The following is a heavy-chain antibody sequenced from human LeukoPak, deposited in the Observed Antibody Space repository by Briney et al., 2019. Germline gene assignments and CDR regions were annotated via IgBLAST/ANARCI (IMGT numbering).Heavy chain of an antibody. Sequence: ASVKVSCKASGYTFTSYYMHWVRQAPGQGLEWMGIINPSGGSTSYAQKFQGRVTMTTDTSTSTAYMELRSLRSDDTAVYYCARIDYYDSSGLDYWGQGTLVTVSS. J-gene: IGHJ4*02. D-gene: IGHD3-22*01. CDR1: GYTFTSYY. CDR2: INPSGGST. V-gene: IGHV1-46*01. CDR3: ARIDYYDSSGLDY.